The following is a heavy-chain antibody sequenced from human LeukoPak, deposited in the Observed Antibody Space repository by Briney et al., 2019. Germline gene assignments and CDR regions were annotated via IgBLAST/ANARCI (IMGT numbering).Heavy chain of an antibody. D-gene: IGHD3-10*01. CDR2: ISGSGGTT. Sequence: GRSLRLSCAASGFIFSNYAMAWARLTPGKGLEWVSAISGSGGTTYYTDSVKGRFTISRDSSTNTLYLQLSSLRAEDTAIYYCARGGSVFAYFFDYWGQGTLVTVSS. CDR3: ARGGSVFAYFFDY. V-gene: IGHV3-23*01. J-gene: IGHJ4*02. CDR1: GFIFSNYA.